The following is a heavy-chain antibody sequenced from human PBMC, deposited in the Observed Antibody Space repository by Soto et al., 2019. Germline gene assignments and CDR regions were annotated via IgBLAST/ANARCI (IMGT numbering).Heavy chain of an antibody. J-gene: IGHJ6*02. D-gene: IGHD6-6*01. V-gene: IGHV4-30-2*01. CDR2: IYDSGST. Sequence: SETLSLTCVVSGDSISRGGYSWTWIRQPPGKALEWIGNIYDSGSTSYNPSLKSRVAISVDRSKNQFSLKLTSVTAADTAVYFCARGSSSYYDYGMDVWGQGXTVTVSS. CDR1: GDSISRGGYS. CDR3: ARGSSSYYDYGMDV.